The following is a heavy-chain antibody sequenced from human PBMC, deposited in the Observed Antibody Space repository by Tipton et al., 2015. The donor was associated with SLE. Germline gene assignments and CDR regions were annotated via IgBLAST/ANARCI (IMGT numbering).Heavy chain of an antibody. CDR2: IFYTGST. CDR1: GGSIRSGDYF. CDR3: ARERDCGSDCFGSYYYYMDV. D-gene: IGHD2-21*01. V-gene: IGHV4-31*03. J-gene: IGHJ6*03. Sequence: TLSLTCTVSGGSIRSGDYFWSWIRQHPGKGLEWIGYIFYTGSTYYNPSPKSRLTISVDTSKNEFSLALSSVTAAATAMYFCARERDCGSDCFGSYYYYMDVWGKGTTVIVSS.